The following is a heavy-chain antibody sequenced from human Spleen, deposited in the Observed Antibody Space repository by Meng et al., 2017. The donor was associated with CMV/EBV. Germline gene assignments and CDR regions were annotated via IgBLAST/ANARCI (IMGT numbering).Heavy chain of an antibody. CDR2: INGDGSRT. J-gene: IGHJ6*02. CDR3: ARGGPYCSSTTCYTNSKYYYGMDV. Sequence: HWVRQAPGKGLVWVSRINGDGSRTRNADSVKGRFTISRDNAKNTLNLQMNILRAEDTAVYYCARGGPYCSSTTCYTNSKYYYGMDVWGQGTTVTVSS. V-gene: IGHV3-74*01. D-gene: IGHD2-2*02.